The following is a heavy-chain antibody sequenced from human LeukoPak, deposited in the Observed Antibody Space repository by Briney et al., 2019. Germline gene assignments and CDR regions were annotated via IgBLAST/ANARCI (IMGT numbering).Heavy chain of an antibody. CDR3: ARDSATVRTGYYYYYMDV. CDR1: GFTFSTYW. J-gene: IGHJ6*03. D-gene: IGHD4-17*01. Sequence: GGSLRLSCAASGFTFSTYWMSWVRQAPGKGLEWVANIKEDGSEKYYVDSVKGRFTISRDNAKNSLYLQMNSLRAEDTAAYYCARDSATVRTGYYYYYMDVWGKGTTVTISS. V-gene: IGHV3-7*01. CDR2: IKEDGSEK.